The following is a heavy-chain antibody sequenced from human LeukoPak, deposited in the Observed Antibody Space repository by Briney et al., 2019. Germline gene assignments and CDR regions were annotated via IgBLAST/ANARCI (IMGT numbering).Heavy chain of an antibody. Sequence: ASVKVSCKASGYTFTSYGISWVRQAPGQGLEWMGWISAYNGNTNCAQKLQGRVTMTTDTSTSTAYMELRSLRSDDTAVYYCARYLGYYDFWSGYFNWFDPWGQGTLVTVSS. CDR1: GYTFTSYG. D-gene: IGHD3-3*01. J-gene: IGHJ5*02. V-gene: IGHV1-18*01. CDR2: ISAYNGNT. CDR3: ARYLGYYDFWSGYFNWFDP.